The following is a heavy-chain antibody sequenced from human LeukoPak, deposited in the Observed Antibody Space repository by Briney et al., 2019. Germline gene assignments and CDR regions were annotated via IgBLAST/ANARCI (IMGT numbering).Heavy chain of an antibody. CDR2: IYYTGST. D-gene: IGHD3-9*01. J-gene: IGHJ4*02. V-gene: IGHV4-39*01. CDR1: GGSISSSTYY. Sequence: PSETLSLTCTVSGGSISSSTYYWGWIRQPPGKGLEWIGSIYYTGSTYYNPSLKSRITILLDTSKNQISLKLSSVTAADTAVYYCSRGSYDILTGYSTLGEYWGQGTLVTVSS. CDR3: SRGSYDILTGYSTLGEY.